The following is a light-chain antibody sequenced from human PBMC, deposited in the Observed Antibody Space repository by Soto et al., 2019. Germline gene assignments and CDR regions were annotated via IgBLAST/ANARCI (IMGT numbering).Light chain of an antibody. CDR3: QQRSNWPRT. Sequence: EIVLTQSPATLSLSPGERATPSCRASQSVSSYLAWYQQKPGQAPRLLIYDASNRATGIPARFSGSGSGTAFTLTISTLEPEDFAVYYWQQRSNWPRTFGQGTKVEIK. CDR2: DAS. J-gene: IGKJ1*01. CDR1: QSVSSY. V-gene: IGKV3-11*01.